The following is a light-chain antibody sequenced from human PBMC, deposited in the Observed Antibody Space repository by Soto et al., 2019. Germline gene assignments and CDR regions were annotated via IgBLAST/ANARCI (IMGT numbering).Light chain of an antibody. CDR3: QQYHNWPRT. Sequence: EIVMTQAPATLSVSTGERATLSCRASQSVSSNLAWYQQKPGQAPRLLIYGASTRATGIPARFSGSGSGTEFTLTISSLQSEDFALYYGQQYHNWPRTFGQGTRLEIK. CDR1: QSVSSN. J-gene: IGKJ5*01. V-gene: IGKV3-15*01. CDR2: GAS.